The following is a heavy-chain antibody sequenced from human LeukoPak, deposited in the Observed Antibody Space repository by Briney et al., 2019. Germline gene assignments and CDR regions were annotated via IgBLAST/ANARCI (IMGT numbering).Heavy chain of an antibody. Sequence: ASVKVSCKASGYTFTSYGISWVRQAPGPGLEWMGWISAYNGNTNYAQKLQGRVTMTTDTSTSTAYMELRSLRSDDTAVYYCARARPFGSRVSDDAFDIWGQGTMVTVSS. V-gene: IGHV1-18*01. CDR1: GYTFTSYG. CDR3: ARARPFGSRVSDDAFDI. D-gene: IGHD1-26*01. CDR2: ISAYNGNT. J-gene: IGHJ3*02.